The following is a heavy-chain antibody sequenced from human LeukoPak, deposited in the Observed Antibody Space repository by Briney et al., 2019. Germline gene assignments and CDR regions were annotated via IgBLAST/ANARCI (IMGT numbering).Heavy chain of an antibody. CDR2: IRWDGGST. CDR3: AKAARDYYYMDV. V-gene: IGHV3-43*01. CDR1: GFTFDDYT. Sequence: PGGSLRLSCAASGFTFDDYTMHWVRQAPGKGLEWVSLIRWDGGSTYYADSVKGRFAVSRDNSKNSLYLQMNSLRTDDTALYYCAKAARDYYYMDVWGKGTTVIVSS. J-gene: IGHJ6*03.